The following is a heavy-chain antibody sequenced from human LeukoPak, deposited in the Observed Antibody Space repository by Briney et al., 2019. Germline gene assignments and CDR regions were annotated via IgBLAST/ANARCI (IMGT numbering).Heavy chain of an antibody. Sequence: TGGSLRLSCAASGFTFSSYAMSWVRQAPGKGLEWIGYIYYSGSTNYNPSLKSRVTISVDTSKNQFSLKLSSVTAADTAVYYCARDGRISPYSGMDVWGQGTTVTVSS. J-gene: IGHJ6*02. V-gene: IGHV4-59*12. CDR3: ARDGRISPYSGMDV. CDR1: GFTFSSYA. CDR2: IYYSGST. D-gene: IGHD1-26*01.